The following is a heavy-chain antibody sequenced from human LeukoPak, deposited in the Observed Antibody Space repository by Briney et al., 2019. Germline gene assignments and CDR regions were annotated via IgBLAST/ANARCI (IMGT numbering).Heavy chain of an antibody. D-gene: IGHD3-22*01. CDR3: ARSSVDYYDSSGYTTEFDY. CDR2: IYYSGST. Sequence: PSETLSLTCTVSGGSIRSNYWNWIRQPPGKGLEWIGYIYYSGSTNYNPSLKSRVTISVDTSKNQFSLKLSSVTAADTAVYYCARSSVDYYDSSGYTTEFDYWGQGTLVTVSS. J-gene: IGHJ4*02. V-gene: IGHV4-59*01. CDR1: GGSIRSNY.